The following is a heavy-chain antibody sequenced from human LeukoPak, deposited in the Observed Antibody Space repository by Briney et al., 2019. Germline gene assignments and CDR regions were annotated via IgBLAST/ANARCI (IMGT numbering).Heavy chain of an antibody. D-gene: IGHD5-24*01. Sequence: PGGSLRLSCAASGFTFSSYSMNWVRQAPGKGLEWVSSIGSSSSYIYYADSVKGRFTISRDNAKNSLYLQMNSLRAEDTAVYYCARGEMATIRGFDYWGQGTLVTVSS. CDR2: IGSSSSYI. CDR1: GFTFSSYS. J-gene: IGHJ4*02. V-gene: IGHV3-21*01. CDR3: ARGEMATIRGFDY.